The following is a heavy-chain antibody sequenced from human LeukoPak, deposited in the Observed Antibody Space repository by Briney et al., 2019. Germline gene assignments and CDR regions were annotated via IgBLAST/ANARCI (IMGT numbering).Heavy chain of an antibody. CDR3: ARIHSRGREVLN. J-gene: IGHJ4*02. CDR2: IYSIAST. CDR1: ELTVTSDY. V-gene: IGHV3-53*01. D-gene: IGHD3-22*01. Sequence: GGSLRLSCAASELTVTSDYMSWVRQAPGKKLEWVSLIYSIASTDYADSVKGRFTISRDESKNMIYLQMNSLRADDTAIYYCARIHSRGREVLNWGQGTLVTVSS.